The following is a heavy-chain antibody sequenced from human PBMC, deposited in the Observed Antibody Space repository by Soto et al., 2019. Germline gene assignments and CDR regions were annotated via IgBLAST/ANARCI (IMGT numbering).Heavy chain of an antibody. J-gene: IGHJ4*02. Sequence: PSETLSLTCTVSGGSTSSYYWSWIRQPPGKGLEWIGYIYYSGSTNYNPSLKSRVTISVDTSKNQFSLKLNSVTAADTAVYYCARHGPIAAAGTVFDYWGQGTLVTVSS. CDR1: GGSTSSYY. CDR3: ARHGPIAAAGTVFDY. V-gene: IGHV4-59*08. CDR2: IYYSGST. D-gene: IGHD6-13*01.